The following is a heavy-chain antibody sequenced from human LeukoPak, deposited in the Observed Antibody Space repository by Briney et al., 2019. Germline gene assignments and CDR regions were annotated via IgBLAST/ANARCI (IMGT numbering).Heavy chain of an antibody. Sequence: GESLKISCTGSGYTLSNYWIGWVRQMPGKGLEWMGIIYPGDSDATYSPSFRGQVTFSVDESRTTVYLEWTSLKASDTAMYFCARESETSRRFYAPWGQGTLVTVSS. J-gene: IGHJ5*02. CDR3: ARESETSRRFYAP. V-gene: IGHV5-51*01. CDR1: GYTLSNYW. D-gene: IGHD2-2*01. CDR2: IYPGDSDA.